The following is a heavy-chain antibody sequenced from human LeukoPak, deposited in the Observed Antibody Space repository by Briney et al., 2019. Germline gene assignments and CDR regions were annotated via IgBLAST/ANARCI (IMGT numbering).Heavy chain of an antibody. Sequence: GGSLRLSCVASGFTFSTYTFHWVRQAPGKGLEWLAVISYDGSSKFYADSVKGRFTISGDNSKNTLYLQMNSLRAEDTAVYYCAKEVSSSATPRFDYWGQGTLVTVSS. CDR1: GFTFSTYT. CDR2: ISYDGSSK. J-gene: IGHJ4*02. V-gene: IGHV3-30*04. D-gene: IGHD6-13*01. CDR3: AKEVSSSATPRFDY.